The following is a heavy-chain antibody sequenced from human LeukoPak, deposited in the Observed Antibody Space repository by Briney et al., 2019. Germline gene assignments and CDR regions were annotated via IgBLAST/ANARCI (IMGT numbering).Heavy chain of an antibody. V-gene: IGHV3-23*01. J-gene: IGHJ2*01. CDR1: GFTFSAYA. CDR2: ISRSGSST. CDR3: AKGGDILTGYYLYWYFDL. D-gene: IGHD3-9*01. Sequence: TAGSLRLSCAASGFTFSAYAMSWVRQAPGKGLEWVSAISRSGSSTDYADPVNGRFTISRDNSKNTLYLQMNSLRPEGTAVYYCAKGGDILTGYYLYWYFDLWGRGTLVTVSS.